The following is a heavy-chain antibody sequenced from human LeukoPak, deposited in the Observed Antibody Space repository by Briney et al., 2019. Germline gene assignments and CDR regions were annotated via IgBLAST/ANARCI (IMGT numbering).Heavy chain of an antibody. CDR2: INSDGSST. CDR3: AKGFCSSTSCPWGDWFDP. V-gene: IGHV3-74*01. CDR1: GFTLSSYW. J-gene: IGHJ5*02. Sequence: GGSLRLSCAASGFTLSSYWMHWVRQAPGKGLVWVSRINSDGSSTSYADSVKGRFTISRDNAKNTLYLQMNSLRAEDTAVYYCAKGFCSSTSCPWGDWFDPWGQGTLVTVAS. D-gene: IGHD2-2*01.